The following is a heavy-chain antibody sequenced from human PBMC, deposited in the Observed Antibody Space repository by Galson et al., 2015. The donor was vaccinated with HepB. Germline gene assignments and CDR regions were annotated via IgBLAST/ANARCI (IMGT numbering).Heavy chain of an antibody. CDR1: GLSVSSNY. CDR2: IQSGGAT. V-gene: IGHV3-53*01. J-gene: IGHJ4*02. Sequence: SLRLSCAASGLSVSSNYMSWVRQAPGKGLEWVSVIQSGGATYYADPVKGRFTISRDNSNNTLYLQMYSLRAEDTAVYYCAREGRRLGDFDYWGQGTLVTVSS. D-gene: IGHD6-25*01. CDR3: AREGRRLGDFDY.